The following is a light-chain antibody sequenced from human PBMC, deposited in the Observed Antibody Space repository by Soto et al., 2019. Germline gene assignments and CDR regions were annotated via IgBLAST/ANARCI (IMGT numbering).Light chain of an antibody. V-gene: IGKV3-11*01. CDR3: QQRANWPLT. CDR1: QSVINY. J-gene: IGKJ4*01. Sequence: EIVLTQSPATLSWSQGERATRSCRASQSVINYLAWYQQKPGQAPRLLIYDTSNRATGIPARFSGSGSGTDFSLIIISLEPEDFAVYYCQQRANWPLTFGGGTKVDIK. CDR2: DTS.